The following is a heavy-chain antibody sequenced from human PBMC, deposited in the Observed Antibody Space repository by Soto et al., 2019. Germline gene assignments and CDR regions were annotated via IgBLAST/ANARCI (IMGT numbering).Heavy chain of an antibody. Sequence: SVKVSCKASGYTFTSYYMHWVRQAPGQGLEWMGGIIPIFGTANYAQKFQGRVKINADESTSTAYMELSSLRSEDTAVFYCARDNYPKGYYYYYVRAVWGKGTTVTFS. V-gene: IGHV1-69*13. CDR2: IIPIFGTA. CDR3: ARDNYPKGYYYYYVRAV. D-gene: IGHD4-4*01. J-gene: IGHJ6*04. CDR1: GYTFTSYY.